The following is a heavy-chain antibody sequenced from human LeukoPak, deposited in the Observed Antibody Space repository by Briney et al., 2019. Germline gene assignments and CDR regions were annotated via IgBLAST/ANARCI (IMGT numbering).Heavy chain of an antibody. CDR3: ARGPTRANSTDY. Sequence: GGSLRLSCAASGLTISNSWMSWVRQAPGKGLEWVANIKQDGSEKYYVDSVKGRFTISRDNAKNSLYLQMNSLRAEDTAVYYCARGPTRANSTDYWGQGALVTVSS. D-gene: IGHD2/OR15-2a*01. CDR2: IKQDGSEK. CDR1: GLTISNSW. V-gene: IGHV3-7*01. J-gene: IGHJ4*02.